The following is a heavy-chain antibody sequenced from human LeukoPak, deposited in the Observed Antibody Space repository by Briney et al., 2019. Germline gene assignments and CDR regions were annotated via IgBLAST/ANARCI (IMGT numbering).Heavy chain of an antibody. CDR2: ISGSGGST. Sequence: GGSLRLSCAASGFTFSSYAMSWVRQAPGKGLEWVSAISGSGGSTYYADSVKGRFTISRDNAKNSLYLQMNSLRAEDTAVYYCAREAGYRYCSGGSCYIVRDAFDIWGQGTMVTVSS. J-gene: IGHJ3*02. CDR3: AREAGYRYCSGGSCYIVRDAFDI. D-gene: IGHD2-15*01. V-gene: IGHV3-23*01. CDR1: GFTFSSYA.